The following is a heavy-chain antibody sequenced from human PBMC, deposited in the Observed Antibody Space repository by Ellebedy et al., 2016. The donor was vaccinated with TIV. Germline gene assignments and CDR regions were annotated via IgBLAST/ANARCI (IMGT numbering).Heavy chain of an antibody. CDR2: INIDGSSA. D-gene: IGHD3-3*01. CDR3: ARDSWSAAPL. Sequence: PGGSLRLSCAASGFTFSSYWMHWVRQAPGKGLVWVSRINIDGSSAGYADSVKGRFVISRDNAKNTLYLQMNSLTAEDTAVYYCARDSWSAAPLWGQGTLVTVSS. V-gene: IGHV3-74*01. CDR1: GFTFSSYW. J-gene: IGHJ4*02.